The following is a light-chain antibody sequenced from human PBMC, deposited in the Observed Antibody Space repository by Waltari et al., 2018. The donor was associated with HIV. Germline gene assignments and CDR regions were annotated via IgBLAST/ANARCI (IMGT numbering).Light chain of an antibody. J-gene: IGKJ1*01. V-gene: IGKV3-20*01. CDR2: AAS. CDR3: QQYGSSPRR. Sequence: EIVLTQSPGTLSLSPGERATLSCRASQTVTSNYLAWYQQKPGQAPRLLIYAASSRATGIPDRFSGSGSGTDFTLTISRLEPEDFAVYYCQQYGSSPRRFGQGTKVEIK. CDR1: QTVTSNY.